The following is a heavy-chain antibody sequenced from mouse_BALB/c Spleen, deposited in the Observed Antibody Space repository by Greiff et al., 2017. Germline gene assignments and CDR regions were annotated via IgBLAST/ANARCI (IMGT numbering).Heavy chain of an antibody. Sequence: DVMLVESGGGLVQPGGSLKLSCAASGFTFSSYTMSWVRQTPEKRLEWVAYISNGGGSTYYPDTVKGRFTISRDNAKNTLYLQMSSLKSEDTAMYYCARHQYYRYDFNAMDYWGQGTSVTVSS. D-gene: IGHD2-14*01. J-gene: IGHJ4*01. V-gene: IGHV5-12-2*01. CDR2: ISNGGGST. CDR1: GFTFSSYT. CDR3: ARHQYYRYDFNAMDY.